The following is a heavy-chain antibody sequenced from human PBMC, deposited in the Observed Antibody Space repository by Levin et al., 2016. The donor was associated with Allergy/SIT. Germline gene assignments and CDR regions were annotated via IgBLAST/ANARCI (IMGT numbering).Heavy chain of an antibody. J-gene: IGHJ4*02. Sequence: ASVKVSCKASGYTFTSYYMHWVRQAPGQGLEWMGIINPSGGSTSYAQKFQGRVTMTRDTSTSTVYMELSSLRSEDTAVYYCAAITGTTNGDYWGQGTLVTVSS. CDR1: GYTFTSYY. CDR2: INPSGGST. CDR3: AAITGTTNGDY. V-gene: IGHV1-46*01. D-gene: IGHD1-7*01.